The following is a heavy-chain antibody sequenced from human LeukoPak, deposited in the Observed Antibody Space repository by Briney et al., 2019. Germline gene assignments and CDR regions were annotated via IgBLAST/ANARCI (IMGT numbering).Heavy chain of an antibody. D-gene: IGHD3-16*01. Sequence: GGSLRLSCAASGFTFSSYWMSWVRQAPGKGLEWVANIKQDGSEKYSVDSVKGRFTISRDNAKNSLYMQMNSLRAEDTAVYYCARVMSASVWRSYGSYYYYYYMVIWGKGTTVTVSS. V-gene: IGHV3-7*01. CDR3: ARVMSASVWRSYGSYYYYYYMVI. CDR2: IKQDGSEK. CDR1: GFTFSSYW. J-gene: IGHJ6*03.